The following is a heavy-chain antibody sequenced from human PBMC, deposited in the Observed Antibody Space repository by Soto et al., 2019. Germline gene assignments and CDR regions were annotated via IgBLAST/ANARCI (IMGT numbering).Heavy chain of an antibody. V-gene: IGHV3-11*06. J-gene: IGHJ6*02. Sequence: GSLRLSCAASRFTFSDHYMSWIRQAPGKGPEWISYINPTGSYTHHADSVKGRFTISRDNAENSLYLQMNSLRAEDTALYYCARGHHSMDVWGQGATVTVSS. CDR1: RFTFSDHY. CDR3: ARGHHSMDV. CDR2: INPTGSYT.